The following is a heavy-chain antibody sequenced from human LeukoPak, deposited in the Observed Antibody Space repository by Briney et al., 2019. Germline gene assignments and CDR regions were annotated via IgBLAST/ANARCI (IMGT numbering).Heavy chain of an antibody. CDR2: MNPNSGNT. CDR1: GYTFTSYD. CDR3: ARGKYYDILTGSNRFDP. Sequence: ASVKVSCKASGYTFTSYDINWVRQATGQGLEWMGRMNPNSGNTGYAQKFQGRVTMTRNTSISTAYMELSSLRSEDTAVYYCARGKYYDILTGSNRFDPWGQGTLVTVSS. J-gene: IGHJ5*02. D-gene: IGHD3-9*01. V-gene: IGHV1-8*01.